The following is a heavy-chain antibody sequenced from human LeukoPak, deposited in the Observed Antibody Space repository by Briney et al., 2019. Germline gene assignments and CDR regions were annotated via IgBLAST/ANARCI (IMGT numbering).Heavy chain of an antibody. CDR2: INPNSGGT. D-gene: IGHD6-19*01. V-gene: IGHV1-2*02. J-gene: IGHJ4*02. Sequence: ASVKVSCKASGYTFTGYYTHWVRQAPGQGLEWMGWINPNSGGTNYAQKFQGRVTMTRDTSISTAYMELSRLRSDDTAVSYCARGQGYSSGWPYYFDYWGQGTLVTVSS. CDR3: ARGQGYSSGWPYYFDY. CDR1: GYTFTGYY.